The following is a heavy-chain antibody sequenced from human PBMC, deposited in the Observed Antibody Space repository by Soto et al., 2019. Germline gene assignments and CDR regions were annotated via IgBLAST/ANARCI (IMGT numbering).Heavy chain of an antibody. D-gene: IGHD3-3*01. J-gene: IGHJ4*02. CDR2: ISAYNGNT. V-gene: IGHV1-18*04. CDR1: GYTFTSYG. Sequence: GASVKVSCKASGYTFTSYGISWVRQAPGQGLEWMGWISAYNGNTNYAQKLQGRVTMTTDTSTSTAYMELRSLRSDDTAVYYCAKVEYRNRYYDFWSGYWNFDYWGQGTLVTVSS. CDR3: AKVEYRNRYYDFWSGYWNFDY.